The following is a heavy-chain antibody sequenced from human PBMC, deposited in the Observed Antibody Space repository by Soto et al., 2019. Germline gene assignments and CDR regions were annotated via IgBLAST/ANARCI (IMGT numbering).Heavy chain of an antibody. Sequence: QVQLQESGPGLVKPSETLSLTCTVSGGSIYRSGYYWGWIRQPPGRGLEWIGNIDYNGVTYSNPSLKSRDTISRDTSKNQLSLKLTSVTAADTALYYCGKVLVGATGHTDSDSWGPGTLVAVSS. D-gene: IGHD2-15*01. CDR2: IDYNGVT. CDR3: GKVLVGATGHTDSDS. CDR1: GGSIYRSGYY. V-gene: IGHV4-39*01. J-gene: IGHJ4*02.